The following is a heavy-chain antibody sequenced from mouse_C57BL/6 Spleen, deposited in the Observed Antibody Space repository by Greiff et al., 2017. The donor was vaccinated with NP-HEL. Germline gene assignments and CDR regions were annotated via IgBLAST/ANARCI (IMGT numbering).Heavy chain of an antibody. CDR1: GYSITSGYD. Sequence: DVKLQESGPGMVKPSQSLSLTCTVTGYSITSGYDWHWIRHFPGNKLEWMGYISYSGSTNYNPSLKSRISITHDTSKNHFFLKLNSVTTEDTATYYCARGGRYHGAMDYWGQGTSVTVSS. V-gene: IGHV3-1*01. J-gene: IGHJ4*01. CDR2: ISYSGST. D-gene: IGHD2-14*01. CDR3: ARGGRYHGAMDY.